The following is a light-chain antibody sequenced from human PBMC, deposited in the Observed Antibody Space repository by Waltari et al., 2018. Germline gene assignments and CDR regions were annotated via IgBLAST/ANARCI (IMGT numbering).Light chain of an antibody. V-gene: IGLV2-8*01. Sequence: QSALTQPPPASGSPGQSVTISCTGTRSDAGGYTYVSWYQQHPGKVPKLVIFEVSKRPSGVPDRFSGSRSGNTASLTVSGLQAEDEADYYCSSYAGSNTYVLFGGGTKLTVL. CDR1: RSDAGGYTY. CDR2: EVS. CDR3: SSYAGSNTYVL. J-gene: IGLJ2*01.